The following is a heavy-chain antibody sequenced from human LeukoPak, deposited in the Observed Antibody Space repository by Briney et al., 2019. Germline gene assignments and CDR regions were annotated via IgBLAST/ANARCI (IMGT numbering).Heavy chain of an antibody. CDR2: ITGSGAFT. J-gene: IGHJ4*02. V-gene: IGHV3-23*01. CDR3: ARDPILPGATGGADY. D-gene: IGHD1-26*01. Sequence: GGSLRLSCAASGFTFITYSMTWVRQAPGRGLEWVSAITGSGAFTDYADSVKGRFTISRDNAKNSVFLQMNSLRAEDTAVYYCARDPILPGATGGADYWGQGTLVTVSS. CDR1: GFTFITYS.